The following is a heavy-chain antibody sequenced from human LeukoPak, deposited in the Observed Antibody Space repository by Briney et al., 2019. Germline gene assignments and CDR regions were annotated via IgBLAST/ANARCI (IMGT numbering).Heavy chain of an antibody. Sequence: GRSLRLSCAASGFTFSSYGMHWVRQAPGKGLEWVAVISYDGSNKYYADSVKGRFTISRDNSKNTLYLQMNSLRAEDTAVYYCAKSLYYYDSGSNPVDYWGQGTLVTASS. J-gene: IGHJ4*02. CDR1: GFTFSSYG. V-gene: IGHV3-30*18. D-gene: IGHD3-10*01. CDR3: AKSLYYYDSGSNPVDY. CDR2: ISYDGSNK.